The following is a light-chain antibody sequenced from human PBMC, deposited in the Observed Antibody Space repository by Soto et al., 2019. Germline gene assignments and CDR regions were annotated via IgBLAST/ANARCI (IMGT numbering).Light chain of an antibody. Sequence: VMTQSPATLSVSPGERATLSCRASQSVGGDLAWYQQKPGQAPRLLIYGASSRAPGIPDRFSGSGSGTEFTLTISSLQSEDSAVYYCQQYENWPQLTFGGGTKVDIK. CDR1: QSVGGD. CDR2: GAS. CDR3: QQYENWPQLT. V-gene: IGKV3-15*01. J-gene: IGKJ4*01.